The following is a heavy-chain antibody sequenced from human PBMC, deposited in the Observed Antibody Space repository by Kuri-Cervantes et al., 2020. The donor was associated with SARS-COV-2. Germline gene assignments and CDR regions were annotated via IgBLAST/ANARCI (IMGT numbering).Heavy chain of an antibody. J-gene: IGHJ4*02. D-gene: IGHD1-26*01. Sequence: GESLKISCAASGFTFGSYAMHWVRQAPGKGLEWVAVISYDGSNKYYADSVKGRFTISRDNSKNTLYLQMNSLRAEDTAVYYCARVVTESGSEDYWGQGTLVTVSS. CDR2: ISYDGSNK. V-gene: IGHV3-30-3*01. CDR3: ARVVTESGSEDY. CDR1: GFTFGSYA.